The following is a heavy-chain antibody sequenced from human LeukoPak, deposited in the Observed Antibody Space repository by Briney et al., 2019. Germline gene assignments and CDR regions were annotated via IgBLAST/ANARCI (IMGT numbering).Heavy chain of an antibody. CDR1: GFTFSSYG. V-gene: IGHV3-30*02. Sequence: GSLRLSCAASGFTFSSYGMHWVRQAPGKGLEWVAFIRYDGSNKYYADSVKGRFTISRDNSKNTLYLQMNSLRAEDTAVYYCAKAGYYGSGSYYSDWGQGTLVTVSS. CDR3: AKAGYYGSGSYYSD. CDR2: IRYDGSNK. J-gene: IGHJ4*02. D-gene: IGHD3-10*01.